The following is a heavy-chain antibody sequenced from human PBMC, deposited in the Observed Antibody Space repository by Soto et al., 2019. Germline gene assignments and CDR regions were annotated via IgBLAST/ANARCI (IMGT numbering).Heavy chain of an antibody. CDR2: ITQSGST. D-gene: IGHD3-16*01. V-gene: IGHV4-34*01. J-gene: IGHJ4*02. Sequence: QVQLQQWGAGLLKPSETLSLTCAVYGGSFSGYYWIWIRQPPGQGLEWIGEITQSGSTNYNPSLKSRVTISVDTSKNQFSLKLSSVTAADTAVYYCARRSPRGSALWGKYYFDYWGQGTLVTVSS. CDR1: GGSFSGYY. CDR3: ARRSPRGSALWGKYYFDY.